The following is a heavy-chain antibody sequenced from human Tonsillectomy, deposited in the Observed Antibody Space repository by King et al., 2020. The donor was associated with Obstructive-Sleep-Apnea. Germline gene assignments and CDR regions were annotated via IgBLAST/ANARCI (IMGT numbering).Heavy chain of an antibody. CDR3: ARDGGVLRFLQALRYYGMDV. CDR1: GFTFSSYP. J-gene: IGHJ6*02. Sequence: VQLVESGGGVVQPGRSLRRSCAASGFTFSSYPIHWVRQAPGKGLEWGVVISYDGRNKYYADSVKGRFTISGDNSHNTLFLQMNSLRAEDTAVYYCARDGGVLRFLQALRYYGMDVWGQGTTVTVSS. CDR2: ISYDGRNK. V-gene: IGHV3-30*04. D-gene: IGHD3-3*01.